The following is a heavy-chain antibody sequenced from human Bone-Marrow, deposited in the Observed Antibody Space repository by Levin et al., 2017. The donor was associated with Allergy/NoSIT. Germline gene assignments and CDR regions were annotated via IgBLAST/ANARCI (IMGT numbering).Heavy chain of an antibody. V-gene: IGHV7-4-1*01. CDR2: INTNTGNP. Sequence: GESLKISCKASGYTFTSYAMNWVRQAPGQGLEWMGWINTNTGNPTYAQGFTGRFVFSLDTSVSTAYLQICSLKAEDTAVYYCARIDSPPPSLLKTMDVWGQGTTVTVSS. J-gene: IGHJ6*02. CDR1: GYTFTSYA. CDR3: ARIDSPPPSLLKTMDV.